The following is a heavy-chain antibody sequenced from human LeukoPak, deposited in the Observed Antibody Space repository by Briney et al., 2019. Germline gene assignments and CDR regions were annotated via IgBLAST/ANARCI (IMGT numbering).Heavy chain of an antibody. Sequence: PSETLSLTYTVSGGSINNGDYYWSWIRQPPGKGLEWIGYIYYSGSTYYNPFLKSRVTISVDTSKNQFSLKLNSVTAADTAVYYCARASSHAPFDYWGQGTLVTVSS. CDR2: IYYSGST. D-gene: IGHD2-2*01. CDR3: ARASSHAPFDY. CDR1: GGSINNGDYY. J-gene: IGHJ4*02. V-gene: IGHV4-30-4*01.